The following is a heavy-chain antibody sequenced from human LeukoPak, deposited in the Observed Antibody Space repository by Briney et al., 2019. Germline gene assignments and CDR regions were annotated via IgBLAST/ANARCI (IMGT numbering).Heavy chain of an antibody. D-gene: IGHD5-24*01. V-gene: IGHV3-11*01. Sequence: GGSLRLSCAASGFTFSDYYMSWIRQAPGKGLERIAYISSSTYVIYYADSVKGRFAISRDNARNSLYLQMSSLRVEDTAVYYCARGRDGYQYFDYWGQGTLVTVSS. CDR2: ISSSTYVI. CDR1: GFTFSDYY. J-gene: IGHJ4*02. CDR3: ARGRDGYQYFDY.